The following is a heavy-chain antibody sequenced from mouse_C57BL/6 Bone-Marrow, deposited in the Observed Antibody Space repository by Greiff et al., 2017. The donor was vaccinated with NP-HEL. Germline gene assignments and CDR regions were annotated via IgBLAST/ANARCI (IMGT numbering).Heavy chain of an antibody. V-gene: IGHV1-7*01. CDR2: INPSSGYT. J-gene: IGHJ1*03. Sequence: QVQLQQSGAELAKPGASVKLSCKASGYTFTSYWMHWVKQRPGQGLEWIGYINPSSGYTKYNQKFKDKATLTADKSSSTAYMQLSSLTYEDSAVYYSASPLLRSDWYFDVWGTGTTVTVSS. D-gene: IGHD1-2*01. CDR1: GYTFTSYW. CDR3: ASPLLRSDWYFDV.